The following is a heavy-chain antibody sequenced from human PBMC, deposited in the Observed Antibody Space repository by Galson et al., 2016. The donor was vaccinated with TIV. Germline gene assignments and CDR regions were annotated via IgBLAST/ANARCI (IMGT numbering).Heavy chain of an antibody. Sequence: SVKVSCKASGDTLTSYAVSWVRQAPGQGLEWMGEIIRIFGTVNYAQQFQGRVTITTDESTSAVYMELSSLRSEDTAVYYCARGCGSYSCYLDVWGKGTTVPVSS. CDR3: ARGCGSYSCYLDV. CDR2: IIRIFGTV. J-gene: IGHJ6*03. V-gene: IGHV1-69*05. CDR1: GDTLTSYA. D-gene: IGHD1-26*01.